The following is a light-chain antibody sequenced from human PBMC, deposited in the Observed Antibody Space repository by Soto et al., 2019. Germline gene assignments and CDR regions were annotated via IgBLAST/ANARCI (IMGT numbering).Light chain of an antibody. V-gene: IGKV3-11*01. CDR2: NAS. CDR3: QQRGDWPPIT. Sequence: EIVLTQSPATLSLSPGEIAILYFSASQSVSTFLAWFQQKPGQPPRLLIYNASNRTTGIPARFSGSGSGTDFTLTISSLEPEDFAVYYCQQRGDWPPITFGQGTRLEIK. CDR1: QSVSTF. J-gene: IGKJ5*01.